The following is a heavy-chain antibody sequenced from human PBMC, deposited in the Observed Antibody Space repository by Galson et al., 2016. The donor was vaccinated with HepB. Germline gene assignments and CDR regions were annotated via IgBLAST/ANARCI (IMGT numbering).Heavy chain of an antibody. V-gene: IGHV2-5*02. D-gene: IGHD6-19*01. CDR3: VHRRFPDSSGWYADY. J-gene: IGHJ4*02. CDR2: IYWDDIK. Sequence: PALVKPTQTLTLTCTFSGFSLSTNEVNVGWIRQPPGKALEWLALIYWDDIKRYSPSLKSRLTITKDTSKNQVVLTMTNMDPVDTATYYCVHRRFPDSSGWYADYWGQGTLVTVSS. CDR1: GFSLSTNEVN.